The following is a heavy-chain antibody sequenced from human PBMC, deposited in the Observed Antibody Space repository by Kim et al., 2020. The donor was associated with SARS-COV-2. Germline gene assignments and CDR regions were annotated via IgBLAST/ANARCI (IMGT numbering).Heavy chain of an antibody. D-gene: IGHD5-12*01. Sequence: IYYADSVKGRFTISRDNAKNSLYLQMNSLRAEDTAVYYCAGGERGYDSDYWGQGTLVTVSS. V-gene: IGHV3-48*03. CDR2: I. J-gene: IGHJ4*02. CDR3: AGGERGYDSDY.